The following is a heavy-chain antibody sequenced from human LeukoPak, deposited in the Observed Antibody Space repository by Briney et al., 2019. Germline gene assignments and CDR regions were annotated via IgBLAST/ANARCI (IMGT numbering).Heavy chain of an antibody. CDR2: IRTYSGKT. Sequence: ASVKDSCKASGYTLTCYGLSWVRQAPGQGLERVGWIRTYSGKTHYAHNFQDRVTIITEKSTKTHYLELRSLRSADAAGDYFSRDAGTYNGKGLDYWGQGSQVTVFS. CDR1: GYTLTCYG. J-gene: IGHJ4*02. D-gene: IGHD5-24*01. V-gene: IGHV1-18*01. CDR3: SRDAGTYNGKGLDY.